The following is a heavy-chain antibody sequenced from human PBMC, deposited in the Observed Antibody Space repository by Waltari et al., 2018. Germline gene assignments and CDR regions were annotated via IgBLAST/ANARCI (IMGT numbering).Heavy chain of an antibody. CDR3: ARDRGTATPLDP. Sequence: EVQVVESGGGLVQPGGSLSLSCVASGFTFSSHWMHWVRQVSGKGLEWVSRITTDETNTAYADAVKGRFTVSRDNAKNTVYLQMTSVRAEDTGIYYCARDRGTATPLDPWGQGTVVTVSS. CDR2: ITTDETNT. CDR1: GFTFSSHW. D-gene: IGHD3-10*01. J-gene: IGHJ5*02. V-gene: IGHV3-74*03.